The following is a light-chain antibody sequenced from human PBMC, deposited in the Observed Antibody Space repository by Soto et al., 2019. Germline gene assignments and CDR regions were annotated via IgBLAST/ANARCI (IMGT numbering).Light chain of an antibody. Sequence: DIQMHQSPSTLSASVGDRVTITCRATEIISTWLAWYQQKPGKDPKLLISDASSLQSGVPSRFSGSGSGTAFTLTISSLQPDDFATYYCQQYSSRLLTFGGGTKVELK. CDR3: QQYSSRLLT. CDR1: EIISTW. V-gene: IGKV1-5*01. CDR2: DAS. J-gene: IGKJ4*01.